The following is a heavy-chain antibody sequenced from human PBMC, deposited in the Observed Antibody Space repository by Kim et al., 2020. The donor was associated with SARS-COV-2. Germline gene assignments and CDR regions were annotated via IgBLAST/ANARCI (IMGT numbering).Heavy chain of an antibody. CDR1: GFTFSSHV. Sequence: GGSLRLSCAASGFTFSSHVMYWVRQAPGKGLEWVALVSYDGSNQYYADSVKGRFTVSRDNSMNTLYLQTNIPRAEDTAVYYCVREKWGGAFDIWGQGTKVTVSS. J-gene: IGHJ3*02. D-gene: IGHD1-26*01. V-gene: IGHV3-30*04. CDR3: VREKWGGAFDI. CDR2: VSYDGSNQ.